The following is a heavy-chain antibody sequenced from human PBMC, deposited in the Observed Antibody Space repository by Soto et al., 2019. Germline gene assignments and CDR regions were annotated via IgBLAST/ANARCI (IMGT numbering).Heavy chain of an antibody. Sequence: GGALRLSCAASGFTLGGYSMNWVRQAPGKGLEWISYISSLSSPRYYAEAVEGRFIISRDNDKNSLYLQMNSLRDEDTAVYFCVREDILGARSFDYWGQGTRVTVSS. J-gene: IGHJ4*02. CDR1: GFTLGGYS. V-gene: IGHV3-48*02. CDR3: VREDILGARSFDY. D-gene: IGHD1-26*01. CDR2: ISSLSSPR.